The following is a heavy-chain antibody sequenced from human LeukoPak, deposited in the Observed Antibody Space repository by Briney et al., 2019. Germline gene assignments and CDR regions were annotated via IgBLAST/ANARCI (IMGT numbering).Heavy chain of an antibody. D-gene: IGHD3-22*01. V-gene: IGHV4-59*08. J-gene: IGHJ4*02. CDR3: ARHRYYYDSSGYYYVFDY. CDR1: GGSISSYY. CDR2: IYYSGGT. Sequence: SETLSLTCTVSGGSISSYYWSWIRQPPGKGLEWIGYIYYSGGTNYNPSLKSRVTISVDTSRNQFSLKLSSVTAADTAVYYCARHRYYYDSSGYYYVFDYWGQGTLVTVSS.